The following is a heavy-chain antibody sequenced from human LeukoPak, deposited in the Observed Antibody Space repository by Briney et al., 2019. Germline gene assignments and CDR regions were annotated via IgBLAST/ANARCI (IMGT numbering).Heavy chain of an antibody. D-gene: IGHD3-22*01. V-gene: IGHV1-46*01. CDR1: GYTFTSYY. Sequence: ASVKVSCKASGYTFTSYYMHWVRQAPGQGLEWMGIINPSGGSTSYAQKFQGRVTMTRDMSTSTVYMELSSLRSEDTAVYYCAREHYYDSSGYYPFDYWGQGTLVTVSS. J-gene: IGHJ4*02. CDR2: INPSGGST. CDR3: AREHYYDSSGYYPFDY.